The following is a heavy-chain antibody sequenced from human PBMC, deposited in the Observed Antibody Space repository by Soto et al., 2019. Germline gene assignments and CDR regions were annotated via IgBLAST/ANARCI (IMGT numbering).Heavy chain of an antibody. D-gene: IGHD3-10*01. CDR3: ARYGPAVETPTWWFGP. Sequence: QVQLQQWGAGLVKPLETLSLTCAVDGGSLSGYFWSWIRQSPGKGLEWIGEISHSGSTKYNPSLNSRGTISLDTSTSRCSLKLSSVTAADTVVYYWARYGPAVETPTWWFGPWGQGTLVTVSS. CDR2: ISHSGST. CDR1: GGSLSGYF. J-gene: IGHJ5*02. V-gene: IGHV4-34*01.